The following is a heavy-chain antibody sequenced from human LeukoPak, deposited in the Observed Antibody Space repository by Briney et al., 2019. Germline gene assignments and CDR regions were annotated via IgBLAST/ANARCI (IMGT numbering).Heavy chain of an antibody. CDR2: IDCGDGDT. CDR1: GYSFTGHY. V-gene: IGHV1-2*02. J-gene: IGHJ4*01. D-gene: IGHD1-1*01. CDR3: VRDPREPANDLDY. Sequence: ASVKVSCKTSGYSFTGHYIHWVRQAPGQALQWLAYIDCGDGDTNYAQAFQGRVTVTRDKSINTAYLGLSSLTFDDTAIYYCVRDPREPANDLDYWGRGTLVTVSS.